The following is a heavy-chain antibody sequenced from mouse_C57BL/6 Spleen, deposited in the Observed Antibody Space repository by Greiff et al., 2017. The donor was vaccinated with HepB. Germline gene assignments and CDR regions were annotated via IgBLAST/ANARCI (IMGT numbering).Heavy chain of an antibody. V-gene: IGHV1-12*01. CDR2: IYPGNGDT. CDR3: ARGGLRPLYYYAMDY. D-gene: IGHD2-4*01. J-gene: IGHJ4*01. Sequence: LQESGAELVRPGASVKMSCKASGYTFTSYNMHWVKQTPRQGLEWIGAIYPGNGDTSYNQKFKGKATLTVDKSSSTAYMQLSSLTSEDSAVYFCARGGLRPLYYYAMDYWGQGTSVTVSS. CDR1: GYTFTSYN.